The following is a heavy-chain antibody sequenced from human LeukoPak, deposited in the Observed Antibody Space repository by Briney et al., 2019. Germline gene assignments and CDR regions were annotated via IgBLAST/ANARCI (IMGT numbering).Heavy chain of an antibody. CDR1: GFTFSSYW. CDR3: ARGPTYYYDSSGYSFFFQH. V-gene: IGHV3-74*01. D-gene: IGHD3-22*01. CDR2: INSDGSST. J-gene: IGHJ1*01. Sequence: TGGSLRLSCAASGFTFSSYWMHWVRQAPGKGLVWVSSINSDGSSTSYADSVKGRFTISRDNAKSALYLQMNSLRAEDTAVYYCARGPTYYYDSSGYSFFFQHWGQGTLVTVSS.